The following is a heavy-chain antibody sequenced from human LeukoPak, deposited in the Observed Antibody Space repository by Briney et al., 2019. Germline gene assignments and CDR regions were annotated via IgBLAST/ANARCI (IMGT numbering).Heavy chain of an antibody. J-gene: IGHJ6*02. Sequence: PGGSLRLSCAASGFKFSDYGMSWVRQAPGKGLVWVSHINSDGSITSYADSVKGRFTISRDNAKNTLYLQMNSLRAEDTAVYYCARDAVDTANAVWGQGTTVTVSS. CDR3: ARDAVDTANAV. D-gene: IGHD5-18*01. CDR1: GFKFSDYG. CDR2: INSDGSIT. V-gene: IGHV3-74*01.